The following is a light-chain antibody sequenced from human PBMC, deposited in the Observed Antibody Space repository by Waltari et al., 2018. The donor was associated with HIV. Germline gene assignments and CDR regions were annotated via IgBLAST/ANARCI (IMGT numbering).Light chain of an antibody. V-gene: IGKV1-5*03. CDR3: QQYNTYPYT. CDR2: ATS. Sequence: DIQMTQSPSTLSASVGDRVTITCRASQSTRNWLAWYQQNPGKAPKVLIYATSSLKSGVPSTFSVSGSGTEFTLTICSLRPDDFATYYCQQYNTYPYTFGQGTKLEVK. CDR1: QSTRNW. J-gene: IGKJ2*01.